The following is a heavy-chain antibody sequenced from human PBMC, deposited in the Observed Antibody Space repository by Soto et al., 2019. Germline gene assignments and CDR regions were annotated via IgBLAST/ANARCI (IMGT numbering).Heavy chain of an antibody. CDR1: GYIFTGYY. Sequence: QVQLVQSGAEVKKPGASVKVSCKASGYIFTGYYINWVRQAPGQGLEWMGWINPNSGDTSYLQKFQGRVSMTTGTSINTAYMELSRVRSDDTAVYYCARPYCSSNSCHNWFDSWGQGTLVTVSS. V-gene: IGHV1-2*02. CDR3: ARPYCSSNSCHNWFDS. CDR2: INPNSGDT. J-gene: IGHJ5*01. D-gene: IGHD2-2*01.